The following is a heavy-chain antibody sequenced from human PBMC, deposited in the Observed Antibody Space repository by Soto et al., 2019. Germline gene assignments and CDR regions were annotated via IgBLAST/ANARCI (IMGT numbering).Heavy chain of an antibody. D-gene: IGHD3-10*01. V-gene: IGHV4-30-4*01. Sequence: PSETLSLTCTVSGGSISSGDYYWSWIRQPPGKGLEWIGYIYYSGSTYYNPSLKSRVTISVDTSKNQFSLKLSSVTAADTAVYYCARGRAFYYASGSYPFDYWGQGTLVTVSS. CDR1: GGSISSGDYY. J-gene: IGHJ4*02. CDR3: ARGRAFYYASGSYPFDY. CDR2: IYYSGST.